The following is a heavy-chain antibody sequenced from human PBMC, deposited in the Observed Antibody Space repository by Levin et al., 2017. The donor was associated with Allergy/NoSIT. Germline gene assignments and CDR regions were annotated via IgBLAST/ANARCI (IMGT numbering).Heavy chain of an antibody. CDR1: GYTFSVYF. J-gene: IGHJ4*02. Sequence: ASVKVSCKASGYTFSVYFMHWVRHAPGQGLEWMGRINPNTGVTNYAQKFQGRITMTRDTSISTAYMEVTRLKSDDTAVYYCASVPITGNTIPDYWGQGTLVTVSS. CDR3: ASVPITGNTIPDY. CDR2: INPNTGVT. V-gene: IGHV1-2*06. D-gene: IGHD1-7*01.